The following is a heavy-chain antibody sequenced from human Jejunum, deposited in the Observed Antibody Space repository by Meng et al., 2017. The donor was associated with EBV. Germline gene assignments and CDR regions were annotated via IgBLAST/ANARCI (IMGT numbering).Heavy chain of an antibody. J-gene: IGHJ4*02. CDR2: ICYSERT. CDR3: ATDTPSERSGRFHY. D-gene: IGHD3-3*01. Sequence: QLTWQGSGPGLVKSSGALSLACTVHGGSIRSSTYCWGWTRQPPGKRLGWIGSICYSERTYYNPSLKSRVTISEDTSKNQFSLKLSSVTAADTAVYYCATDTPSERSGRFHYWGQGTLVTVSS. CDR1: GGSIRSSTYC. V-gene: IGHV4-39*07.